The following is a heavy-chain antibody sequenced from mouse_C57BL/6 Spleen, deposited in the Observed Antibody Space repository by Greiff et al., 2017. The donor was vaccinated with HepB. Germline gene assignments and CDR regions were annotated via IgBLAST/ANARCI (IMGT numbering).Heavy chain of an antibody. D-gene: IGHD2-4*01. CDR2: IYPGSGST. CDR1: GYTFTSYW. CDR3: AREGLRAWFAY. Sequence: QVQLQQSGAELVKPGASVKMSCKASGYTFTSYWITWVKQRPGQGLEWIGGIYPGSGSTNYNEKFKSKATLTVDTSSSTAYMQLSSLTSEDSAVYYCAREGLRAWFAYWGQGTLVTVSA. J-gene: IGHJ3*01. V-gene: IGHV1-55*01.